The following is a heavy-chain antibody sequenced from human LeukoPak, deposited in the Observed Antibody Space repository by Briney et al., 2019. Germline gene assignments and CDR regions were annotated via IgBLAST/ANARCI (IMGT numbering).Heavy chain of an antibody. J-gene: IGHJ5*02. CDR1: GFTFSSYS. D-gene: IGHD3-3*01. CDR3: ARDPAFTIFGVVTNWFDP. V-gene: IGHV3-21*01. CDR2: ISSSSSYI. Sequence: GGALLLSCAASGFTFSSYSMNWGRQAPGKGLGGVSSISSSSSYIYYADSVKGRFTISRDNAKNSLYLQMNSLRAEDTAVYYCARDPAFTIFGVVTNWFDPWGQGTLVTVSS.